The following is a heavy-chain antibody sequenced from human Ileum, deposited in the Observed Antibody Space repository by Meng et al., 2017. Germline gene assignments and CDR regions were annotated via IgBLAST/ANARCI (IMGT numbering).Heavy chain of an antibody. CDR1: GIPFSASG. Sequence: VESGGGLVQLVTSLTIYCAGSGIPFSASGMHWVRTAPGKGLEWVAIIWSDGRSQYYSDSVKGRFTISRDNSKNMVYLQMSGLRAEDTALYYCARDKGVTALDQWGQGSLVTVSS. D-gene: IGHD5-18*01. J-gene: IGHJ5*02. CDR3: ARDKGVTALDQ. CDR2: IWSDGRSQ. V-gene: IGHV3-33*01.